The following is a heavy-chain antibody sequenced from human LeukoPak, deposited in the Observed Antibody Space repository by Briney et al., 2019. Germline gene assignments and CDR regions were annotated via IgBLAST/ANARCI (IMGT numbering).Heavy chain of an antibody. CDR1: GFTFSSYA. D-gene: IGHD3-10*01. V-gene: IGHV3-23*01. Sequence: GGSLRLSCAASGFTFSSYAMSWARQAPGKGLEWVSAISGSGGSTYYADSVKGRFTISRDNSKNTLYLQMNSLRAEDTAVYYCAKDRRVRGVIDNNWFDPWGQGTLVTVSS. CDR2: ISGSGGST. J-gene: IGHJ5*02. CDR3: AKDRRVRGVIDNNWFDP.